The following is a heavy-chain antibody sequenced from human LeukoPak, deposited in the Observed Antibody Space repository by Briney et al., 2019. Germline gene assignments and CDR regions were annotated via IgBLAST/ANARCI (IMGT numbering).Heavy chain of an antibody. Sequence: GESLTLSCAASGFTFSSYAMHWVRQAPGKGLEWVAVISYDGSNKYYADSVKGRFTISRDNSKNTLYLQMNSLRAEDTAVYYCARESGASNYYYMDVWGKGNTVTVSS. CDR2: ISYDGSNK. V-gene: IGHV3-30*04. CDR1: GFTFSSYA. D-gene: IGHD5/OR15-5a*01. J-gene: IGHJ6*03. CDR3: ARESGASNYYYMDV.